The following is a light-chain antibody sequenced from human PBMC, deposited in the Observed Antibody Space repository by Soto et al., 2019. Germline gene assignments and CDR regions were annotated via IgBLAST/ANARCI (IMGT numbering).Light chain of an antibody. CDR3: CSYATDSSYV. CDR2: EGS. CDR1: SSDVGSFNL. V-gene: IGLV2-23*01. Sequence: QSVLTQPASVSGSPGQSITISCTGTSSDVGSFNLVSWYQHHPGKIPRLIIYEGSRRPSGVSDRFSASKSGNAASLTISGLQAEDEADYYCCSYATDSSYVFGTGTRSPS. J-gene: IGLJ1*01.